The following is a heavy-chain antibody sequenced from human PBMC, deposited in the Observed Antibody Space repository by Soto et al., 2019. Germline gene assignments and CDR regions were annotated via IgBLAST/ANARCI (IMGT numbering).Heavy chain of an antibody. CDR3: AREFKVTGILFDY. V-gene: IGHV1-46*01. J-gene: IGHJ4*02. Sequence: GASLKVSCKASGYTFSNHYIHWVRQVPGQGLEWMGVIRPETGSTNYAEKFQGRLTMTRDTSTNTVHLELSSLRSEDTALFYCAREFKVTGILFDYWGQGTLVTVSS. CDR1: GYTFSNHY. CDR2: IRPETGST. D-gene: IGHD2-21*02.